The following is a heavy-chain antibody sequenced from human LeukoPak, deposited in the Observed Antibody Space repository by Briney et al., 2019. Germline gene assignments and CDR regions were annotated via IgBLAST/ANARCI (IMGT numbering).Heavy chain of an antibody. CDR1: GGSFSGYY. V-gene: IGHV4-34*01. Sequence: SETLSLTCAVYGGSFSGYYWSWIRQPPGKRLEWIGEIHHSGSTNYNPSLKSRVTISVDTSKNQFSLNLSSVTAADTAVYYCARRGGVATAAFYYYYYMDVWGKGTTVTVSS. D-gene: IGHD1-1*01. J-gene: IGHJ6*03. CDR3: ARRGGVATAAFYYYYYMDV. CDR2: IHHSGST.